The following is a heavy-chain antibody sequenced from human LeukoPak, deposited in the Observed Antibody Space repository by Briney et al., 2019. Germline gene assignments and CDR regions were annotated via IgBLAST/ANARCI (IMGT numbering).Heavy chain of an antibody. CDR3: ARAIAAAGKGPNDY. V-gene: IGHV3-7*01. J-gene: IGHJ4*02. D-gene: IGHD6-13*01. CDR2: IKQDGSEK. CDR1: GLMFSSSW. Sequence: PGGSLRLSCAASGLMFSSSWMSWVRQTPGKGLEWVANIKQDGSEKYYVDSVKGRFTISRDNAKNSLYLQMNSLRAEDTAVYYCARAIAAAGKGPNDYWGQGTLVTVSS.